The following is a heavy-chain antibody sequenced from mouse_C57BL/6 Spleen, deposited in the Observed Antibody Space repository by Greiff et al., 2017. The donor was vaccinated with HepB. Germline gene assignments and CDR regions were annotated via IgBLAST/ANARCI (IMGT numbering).Heavy chain of an antibody. CDR1: GYAFSSYW. CDR2: IYPGDGDT. CDR3: ARCAYYDYLYFDY. D-gene: IGHD2-4*01. V-gene: IGHV1-80*01. J-gene: IGHJ2*01. Sequence: QVQLQQSGAELVKPGASVKISCKASGYAFSSYWMNWVKQRPGKGLEWIGQIYPGDGDTNYNGKFKGKATLTADKSSSTAYMQLSSLTSEDSAVYFCARCAYYDYLYFDYWGQGTTLTVST.